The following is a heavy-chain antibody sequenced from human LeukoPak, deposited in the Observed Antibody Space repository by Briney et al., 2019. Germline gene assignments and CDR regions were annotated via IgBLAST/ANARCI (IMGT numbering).Heavy chain of an antibody. D-gene: IGHD3-10*01. V-gene: IGHV1-69*13. Sequence: SVKVSCKASGGTFSSYAISWVRQAPGQGLEWMGGIIPIIGTANYAQKFQGRVTITADESTSTAYMELSSLRSEDTAVYYCARGKLITMVRGVMALAWFDPWGQGTLVNVS. CDR2: IIPIIGTA. J-gene: IGHJ5*02. CDR3: ARGKLITMVRGVMALAWFDP. CDR1: GGTFSSYA.